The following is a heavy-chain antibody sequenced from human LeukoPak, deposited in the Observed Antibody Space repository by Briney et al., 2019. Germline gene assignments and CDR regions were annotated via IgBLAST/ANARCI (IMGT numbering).Heavy chain of an antibody. CDR2: MNPNSGAT. V-gene: IGHV1-2*02. D-gene: IGHD3-22*01. CDR3: ARDEYDSSGYYEF. J-gene: IGHJ4*02. Sequence: ASMKVSCKASGYTFTNYYIHWVRQAPGQGLEWMGWMNPNSGATTYAQKFQGRVTLTRDTSINTAYMELSRLTSDDTAVYYCARDEYDSSGYYEFWGQGALVTVSS. CDR1: GYTFTNYY.